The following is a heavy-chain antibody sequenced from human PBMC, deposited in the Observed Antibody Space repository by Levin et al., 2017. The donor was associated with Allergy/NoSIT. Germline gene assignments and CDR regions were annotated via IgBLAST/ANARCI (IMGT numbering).Heavy chain of an antibody. CDR1: GFTFSDSW. V-gene: IGHV3-7*03. J-gene: IGHJ5*02. CDR2: IKPDGSEK. Sequence: GGSLRLSCVASGFTFSDSWMTWVRQPLDKGLEWVANIKPDGSEKFYAESVRGRFTISRDNAKNSLFLQMNYQGTDDAAVYFCARDTTVGGEAWGQGTLVTVSS. CDR3: ARDTTVGGEA. D-gene: IGHD4-11*01.